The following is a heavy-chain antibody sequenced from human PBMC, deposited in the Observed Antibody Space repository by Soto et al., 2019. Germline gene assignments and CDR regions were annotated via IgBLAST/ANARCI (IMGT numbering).Heavy chain of an antibody. CDR2: ISYDGSNK. J-gene: IGHJ4*02. Sequence: GGSLRLSCAASGFTFSSYGMHWVRQAPGKGLEWVAVISYDGSNKYYADSVKGRFTISRDNSKNTLYLQMNSLRAEDTAVYYCAKVSIAAAAYLKENDYWGQGTLVTVSS. V-gene: IGHV3-30*18. CDR1: GFTFSSYG. CDR3: AKVSIAAAAYLKENDY. D-gene: IGHD6-13*01.